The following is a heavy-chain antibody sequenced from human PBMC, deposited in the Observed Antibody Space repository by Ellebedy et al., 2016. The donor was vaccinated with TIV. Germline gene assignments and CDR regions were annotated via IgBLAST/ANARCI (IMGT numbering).Heavy chain of an antibody. CDR3: AKNYDSSGSPPIRS. Sequence: GGSLRLSXAASGFTFSSYGMHWVRQAPGKGLEWVAVISYDGSNKYYADSVKGRFTISRDNSKNTLYLQMNSLRAEDTAVYYCAKNYDSSGSPPIRSWGQGTLVTVSS. J-gene: IGHJ5*02. CDR1: GFTFSSYG. CDR2: ISYDGSNK. D-gene: IGHD3-22*01. V-gene: IGHV3-30*18.